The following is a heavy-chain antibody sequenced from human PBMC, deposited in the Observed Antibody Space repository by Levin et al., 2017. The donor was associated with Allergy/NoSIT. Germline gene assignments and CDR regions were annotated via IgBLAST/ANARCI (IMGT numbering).Heavy chain of an antibody. Sequence: LSLTCAASGFTFSSSGMHWVRQAPGKGLEWVAVIWDDGYKKYYADSVKGRFTISRDNSKNTLYLQMNSLRAEDTAVYYCASVLRFYYYYCMDVSGKGTTVTVSS. D-gene: IGHD5-12*01. CDR2: IWDDGYKK. V-gene: IGHV3-33*01. CDR3: ASVLRFYYYYCMDV. CDR1: GFTFSSSG. J-gene: IGHJ6*03.